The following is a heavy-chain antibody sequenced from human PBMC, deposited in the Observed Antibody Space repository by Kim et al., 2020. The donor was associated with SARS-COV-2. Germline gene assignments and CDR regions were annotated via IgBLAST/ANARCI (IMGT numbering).Heavy chain of an antibody. CDR3: ARGRDFWSGYWYFQH. CDR1: GGTFSSYA. Sequence: SVKVSCKASGGTFSSYAISWVRQAPGQGLEWMGGIIPIFGTANYAQKFQGRVTITADESTSTAYMELSSLRSEDTAVYYCARGRDFWSGYWYFQHWGQGTLVTVSS. J-gene: IGHJ1*01. CDR2: IIPIFGTA. V-gene: IGHV1-69*13. D-gene: IGHD3-3*01.